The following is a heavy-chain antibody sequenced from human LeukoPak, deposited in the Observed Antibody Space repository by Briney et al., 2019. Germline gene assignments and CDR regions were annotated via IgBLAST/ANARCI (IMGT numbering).Heavy chain of an antibody. J-gene: IGHJ6*03. CDR1: GYRFTSYW. CDR3: ARHSPTVTLDYYYYYMDV. D-gene: IGHD4-11*01. Sequence: GESLKISCKASGYRFTSYWIGWVRQMPGKGLEWMGIIYPGDSDTRYSPSFQGQVTISADKSISTAYLQWSSLKASDTAMYYCARHSPTVTLDYYYYYMDVWGKGTTVTVSS. V-gene: IGHV5-51*01. CDR2: IYPGDSDT.